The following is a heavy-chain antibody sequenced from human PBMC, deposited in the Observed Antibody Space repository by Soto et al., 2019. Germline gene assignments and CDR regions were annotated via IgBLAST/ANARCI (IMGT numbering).Heavy chain of an antibody. CDR3: ERGVAVDGIGVDWFDT. CDR1: GGSISSSNW. J-gene: IGHJ5*02. CDR2: IYHSGST. Sequence: SETLSLTCAVSGGSISSSNWWSWVRQPPGKGLEWIGEIYHSGSTNYNPSLKSRVTISVDKSKNQFSLKLSSVTAADTAVYYCERGVAVDGIGVDWFDTWGQGTLVTVSS. V-gene: IGHV4-4*02. D-gene: IGHD6-19*01.